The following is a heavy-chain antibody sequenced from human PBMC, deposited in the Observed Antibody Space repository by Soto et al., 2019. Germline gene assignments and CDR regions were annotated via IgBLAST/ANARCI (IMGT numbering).Heavy chain of an antibody. Sequence: GASVKVSCKASGGTFSSYAISWVRQAPGQGLEWMGGIIPIFGTANYAQKFQGRVTITADESTSTAYMELSSLRSEDTAVYYCARVRGIAAAGYYYYYGMDVWGQGTTVTVS. V-gene: IGHV1-69*13. CDR2: IIPIFGTA. CDR1: GGTFSSYA. J-gene: IGHJ6*02. D-gene: IGHD6-13*01. CDR3: ARVRGIAAAGYYYYYGMDV.